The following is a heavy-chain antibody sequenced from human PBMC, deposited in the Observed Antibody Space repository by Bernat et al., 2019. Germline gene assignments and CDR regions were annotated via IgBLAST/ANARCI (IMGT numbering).Heavy chain of an antibody. J-gene: IGHJ4*02. CDR2: ISGDGSSI. Sequence: EVQLVESGGGVVQPGGSLRLSCAAPGFTFDDYAMHWVRLVPGKGLEWVSLISGDGSSIYYADSVKGRFTISRDNSKNSLYLQMNSLRTEDTALYYCAKGDYSNYPPNDYWGQGTLVTVSS. CDR1: GFTFDDYA. CDR3: AKGDYSNYPPNDY. V-gene: IGHV3-43*02. D-gene: IGHD4-11*01.